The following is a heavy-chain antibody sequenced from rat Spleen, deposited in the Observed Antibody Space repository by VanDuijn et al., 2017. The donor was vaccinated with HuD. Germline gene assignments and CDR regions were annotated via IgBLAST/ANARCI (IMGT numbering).Heavy chain of an antibody. V-gene: IGHV5-29*01. Sequence: EVQLVESDGGFVQPGRSLKLSCAASGFTFSDYYMAWVRQAPTKGLEWVATISYDGSSTYYRDSVKGRFTISRDNAKSTLYLQMDSLRSEDTATYYCGRGRDWFAYWGQGTLVTVSS. D-gene: IGHD4-3*01. J-gene: IGHJ3*01. CDR1: GFTFSDYY. CDR2: ISYDGSST. CDR3: GRGRDWFAY.